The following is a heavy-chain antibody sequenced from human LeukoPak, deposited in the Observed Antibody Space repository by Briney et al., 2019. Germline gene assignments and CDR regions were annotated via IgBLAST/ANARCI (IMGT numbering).Heavy chain of an antibody. Sequence: ASVKVSCKASGYTFTGYYMHWVRQAPGQGLEWMGWINPNSGGTNYAQKFQGRVTMTRDTSISTAYMELSRLRSDDTAVYYCARVITMVRGVGTNFDYWGQGTLVTVSS. CDR3: ARVITMVRGVGTNFDY. CDR1: GYTFTGYY. V-gene: IGHV1-2*02. D-gene: IGHD3-10*01. J-gene: IGHJ4*02. CDR2: INPNSGGT.